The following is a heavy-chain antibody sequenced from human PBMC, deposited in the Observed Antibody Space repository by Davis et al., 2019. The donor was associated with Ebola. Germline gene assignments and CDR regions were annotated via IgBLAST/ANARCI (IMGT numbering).Heavy chain of an antibody. CDR3: ARPNYYDSSSYPAVAFDI. Sequence: PGGSLRLSCAASGFTFSSYEMNWVRQAPGKGLEWVSYISSSGSTIYYADSVKGRFTISRDNAENSLYLQMNSLRAEDTAVYYCARPNYYDSSSYPAVAFDIWGKGTMVTVSS. CDR2: ISSSGSTI. V-gene: IGHV3-48*03. CDR1: GFTFSSYE. D-gene: IGHD3-22*01. J-gene: IGHJ3*02.